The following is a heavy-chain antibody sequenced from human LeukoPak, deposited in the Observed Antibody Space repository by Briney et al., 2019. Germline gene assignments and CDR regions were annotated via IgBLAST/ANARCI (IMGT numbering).Heavy chain of an antibody. Sequence: RASVKVSCKTSKNMFTGYFMHWVRQAPGQGLEWIGWINPNSGGTLFARRFQGRVTVTRDTSIGATYMELSRLTSDDTALYYCAAQCIDDFCYKRDYMDVWGKGTMVIVSS. J-gene: IGHJ6*03. CDR2: INPNSGGT. D-gene: IGHD2-2*02. V-gene: IGHV1-2*02. CDR3: AAQCIDDFCYKRDYMDV. CDR1: KNMFTGYF.